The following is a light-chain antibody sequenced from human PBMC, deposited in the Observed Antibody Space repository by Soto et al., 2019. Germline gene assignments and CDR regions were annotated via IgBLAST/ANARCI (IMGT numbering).Light chain of an antibody. CDR1: QTISTS. CDR2: LAS. Sequence: DIQMTQSPSTLSAFVGDRVTITCRASQTISTSLAWYQQKPGKAPKLLIYLASTLQSGVPSRFSGSGSGTDFTLTISSLQPEDVASYYCQKYNDALRTFGQGTKVDIK. J-gene: IGKJ1*01. CDR3: QKYNDALRT. V-gene: IGKV1-27*01.